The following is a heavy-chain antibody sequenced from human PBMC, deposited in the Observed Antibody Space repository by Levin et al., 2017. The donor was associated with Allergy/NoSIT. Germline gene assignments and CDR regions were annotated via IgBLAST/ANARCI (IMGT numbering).Heavy chain of an antibody. CDR1: GFTFSSYS. V-gene: IGHV3-21*01. J-gene: IGHJ4*02. D-gene: IGHD4-17*01. CDR3: ARGKPYGDDGGKWGY. Sequence: GGSLRLSCAASGFTFSSYSMNWVRQAPGKGLEWVSSISSSSSYIYYADSVKGRFTISRDNAKNSLYLQMNSLRAEDTAVYYCARGKPYGDDGGKWGYWGQGTLVTVSS. CDR2: ISSSSSYI.